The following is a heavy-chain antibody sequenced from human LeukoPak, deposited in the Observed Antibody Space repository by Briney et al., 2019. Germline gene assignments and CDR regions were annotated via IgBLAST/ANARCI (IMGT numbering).Heavy chain of an antibody. CDR2: ANTDGSST. D-gene: IGHD3-22*01. CDR3: ASGSGGYYH. J-gene: IGHJ5*02. Sequence: GGSLRLSCAASGFTFSTYWMHWVRQAPGKGLVWVSRANTDGSSTNYADSVKGRFTFSRDNAKNTIYLQMNSLRAEDTAMYYCASGSGGYYHWGQGTLVSVSS. V-gene: IGHV3-74*01. CDR1: GFTFSTYW.